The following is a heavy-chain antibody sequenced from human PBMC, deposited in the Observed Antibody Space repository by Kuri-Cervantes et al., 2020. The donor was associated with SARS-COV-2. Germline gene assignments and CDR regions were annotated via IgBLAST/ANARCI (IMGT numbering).Heavy chain of an antibody. CDR3: AKRSDSADDFWSGYYTGKWFDP. Sequence: GESLKISCAASGFTFSSYAMHWVRQAPGKGLEWVSAISGSGGSTYYADSVKGRFTISRDNSKNTLYLQMNSLRAEDTAVYYCAKRSDSADDFWSGYYTGKWFDPWGQGTLVTVSS. CDR1: GFTFSSYA. V-gene: IGHV3-23*01. J-gene: IGHJ5*02. D-gene: IGHD3-3*01. CDR2: ISGSGGST.